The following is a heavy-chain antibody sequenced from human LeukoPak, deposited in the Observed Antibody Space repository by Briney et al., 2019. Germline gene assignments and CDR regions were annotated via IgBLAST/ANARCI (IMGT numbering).Heavy chain of an antibody. V-gene: IGHV3-23*01. CDR3: AKGQYQPLFVSLRGYYFDY. Sequence: PGGSLRLACAASGFTFSSYAMSWVRQAPGKGLEWVSATSDSGGSTYYADSVKGRFTISRDNSKNTLYLQMNSLRAEDTAVYYCAKGQYQPLFVSLRGYYFDYWGQGTLVTVSS. J-gene: IGHJ4*02. CDR2: TSDSGGST. CDR1: GFTFSSYA. D-gene: IGHD2-2*01.